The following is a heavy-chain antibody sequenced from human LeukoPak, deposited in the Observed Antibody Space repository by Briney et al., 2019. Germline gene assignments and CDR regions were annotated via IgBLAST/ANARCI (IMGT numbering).Heavy chain of an antibody. Sequence: GGSLRLSCAASGFTFSGYAMSWVRQAPGKGLEWVSAISGSGGSTYYADSVKGRFTISRDNSKNTLYLQMNSLRAEDTAVYYCAKPRRLYNSRYYFDYWGQGTLVTVSS. CDR2: ISGSGGST. V-gene: IGHV3-23*01. J-gene: IGHJ4*02. CDR3: AKPRRLYNSRYYFDY. D-gene: IGHD1-20*01. CDR1: GFTFSGYA.